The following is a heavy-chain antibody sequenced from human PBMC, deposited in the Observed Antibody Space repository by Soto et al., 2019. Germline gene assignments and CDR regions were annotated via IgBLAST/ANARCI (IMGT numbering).Heavy chain of an antibody. J-gene: IGHJ4*02. D-gene: IGHD5-12*01. V-gene: IGHV3-48*03. CDR3: ARGRWLQSAYFDY. CDR2: ISSSGSTI. CDR1: GFTFSNYE. Sequence: PGGSLRLSCAASGFTFSNYEMNWVRQAPGKGLEWVSYISSSGSTIYYADSVKGRFTISRDNAKNSLYLQMNSLRAEDTAVYYCARGRWLQSAYFDYWGQGTLVTVSS.